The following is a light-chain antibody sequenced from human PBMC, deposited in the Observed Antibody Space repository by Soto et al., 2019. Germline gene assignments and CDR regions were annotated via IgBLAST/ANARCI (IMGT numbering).Light chain of an antibody. Sequence: DIQMTQSPSTLSASVGDRVTITCRASQSISSWLAWYQQKPGKAPKLLIYKASSVESGVPSRFSGSGSGTEFILTISSLQPDDFATYYCQQYNTYSWTFGQGTKVEIK. CDR1: QSISSW. J-gene: IGKJ1*01. CDR2: KAS. CDR3: QQYNTYSWT. V-gene: IGKV1-5*03.